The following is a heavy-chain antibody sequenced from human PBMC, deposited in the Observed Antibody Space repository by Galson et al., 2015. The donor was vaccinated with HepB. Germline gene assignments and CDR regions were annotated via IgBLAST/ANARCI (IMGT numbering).Heavy chain of an antibody. CDR3: ARERLLWFGEPNDAFDI. CDR2: INHSGST. V-gene: IGHV4-34*01. J-gene: IGHJ3*02. CDR1: GGSFSGYY. D-gene: IGHD3-10*01. Sequence: ETLSLTCAVYGGSFSGYYWSWIRQPPGKGLEWIGEINHSGSTNYNPSLKSRVTISVDTSKNQFSLKLSSVTAADTAVYYCARERLLWFGEPNDAFDIWGQGTMVTVSS.